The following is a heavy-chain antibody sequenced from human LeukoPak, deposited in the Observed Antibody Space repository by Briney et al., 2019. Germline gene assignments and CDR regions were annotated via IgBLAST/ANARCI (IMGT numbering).Heavy chain of an antibody. CDR1: GFTFSSYA. CDR2: ISYDGSNK. Sequence: GRSLRLSCAASGFTFSSYAMHWVRQAPGKGLEWVAVISYDGSNKYYADSVKGRFTISRDNSKNTLHLQMNSLRAEDTAVYYCASPMYSSTWTPFDYWGQGTLVTVSS. J-gene: IGHJ4*02. CDR3: ASPMYSSTWTPFDY. V-gene: IGHV3-30*04. D-gene: IGHD6-13*01.